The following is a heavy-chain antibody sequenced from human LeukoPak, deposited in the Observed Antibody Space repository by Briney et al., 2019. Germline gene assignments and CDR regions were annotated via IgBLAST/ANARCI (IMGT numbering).Heavy chain of an antibody. V-gene: IGHV1-69*13. Sequence: SVKVSCKASGGTFNSYTVSWVRQAPGQGLEWMGGIIPIFGTANYAQRFQGRVTITADDATKIVYMELNSLRSEDTAVYYCARDRVEWSLRDFYYYDMDVWGQGTTVTVSS. D-gene: IGHD3-3*01. J-gene: IGHJ6*02. CDR2: IIPIFGTA. CDR1: GGTFNSYT. CDR3: ARDRVEWSLRDFYYYDMDV.